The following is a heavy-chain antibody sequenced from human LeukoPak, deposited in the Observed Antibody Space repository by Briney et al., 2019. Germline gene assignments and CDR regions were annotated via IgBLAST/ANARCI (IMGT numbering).Heavy chain of an antibody. J-gene: IGHJ4*02. V-gene: IGHV4-59*01. CDR1: GGSISSYY. CDR3: AGGWTPNHHTAMAY. CDR2: IFYSGST. Sequence: PSETLSLTCTVSGGSISSYYWSWIRQPPGKGLEWIGYIFYSGSTNYNPSLKSRVTVSVDMSKNQFSLRLSSVTAADTAVYYCAGGWTPNHHTAMAYWGQGTLVTVSS. D-gene: IGHD5-18*01.